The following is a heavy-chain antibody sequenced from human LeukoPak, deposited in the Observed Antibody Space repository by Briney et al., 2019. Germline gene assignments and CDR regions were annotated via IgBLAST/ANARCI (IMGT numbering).Heavy chain of an antibody. D-gene: IGHD3-3*01. J-gene: IGHJ4*02. CDR3: ARCKYSYYDFWSGEPPPLDY. CDR1: GYTFTGYY. Sequence: GASVKVSCKASGYTFTGYYMHWVRRAPGQGLEWMGWINPNSGVTNYAQKFQDRVTMTRDTSISTAYMELSRLRSDDTAVYYCARCKYSYYDFWSGEPPPLDYWGQGTLVTVSS. CDR2: INPNSGVT. V-gene: IGHV1-2*02.